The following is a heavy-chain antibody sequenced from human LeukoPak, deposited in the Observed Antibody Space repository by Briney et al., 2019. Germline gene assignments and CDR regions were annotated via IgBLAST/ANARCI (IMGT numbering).Heavy chain of an antibody. Sequence: SETLSLTCTVSGGSISSYYWSWIRQPAGKGLEWIGRIYTSGSTNYNPSLKSRVTMSVDTSKNQFSLKLSSATAADTAVYYCARDHCSGGSCYASWYYFDYWGQGTLVTVSS. V-gene: IGHV4-4*07. J-gene: IGHJ4*02. CDR3: ARDHCSGGSCYASWYYFDY. CDR2: IYTSGST. D-gene: IGHD2-15*01. CDR1: GGSISSYY.